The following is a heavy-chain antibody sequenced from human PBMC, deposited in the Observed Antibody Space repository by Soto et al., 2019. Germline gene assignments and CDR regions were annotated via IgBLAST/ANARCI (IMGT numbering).Heavy chain of an antibody. J-gene: IGHJ4*02. D-gene: IGHD3-16*01. CDR2: ISSSGSTI. Sequence: GGSLRLSCAASGFTFSDDYMSWIRQAPGKGLEWVSYISSSGSTIYYADSVKGRFTISRDNAKNSLYLQMNSLRAEDTAVYYCASGRTTYYDYIWGSPFDYWGQGTLVTVSS. CDR3: ASGRTTYYDYIWGSPFDY. CDR1: GFTFSDDY. V-gene: IGHV3-11*01.